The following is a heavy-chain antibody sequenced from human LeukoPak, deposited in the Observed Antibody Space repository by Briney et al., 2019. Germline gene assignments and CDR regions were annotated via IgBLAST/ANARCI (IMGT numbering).Heavy chain of an antibody. V-gene: IGHV4-39*01. Sequence: SETLSLTCTVSGGSISSSSYYWGWIRQPPGKGLEWIGSIYYSGSTYYNPSLKSRVTISVDTSKNQFSLKLSSVTAADTAVYYCAYQYYYSSGSYGIFDYWGQGTLVTVSS. CDR3: AYQYYYSSGSYGIFDY. J-gene: IGHJ4*02. D-gene: IGHD3-10*01. CDR1: GGSISSSSYY. CDR2: IYYSGST.